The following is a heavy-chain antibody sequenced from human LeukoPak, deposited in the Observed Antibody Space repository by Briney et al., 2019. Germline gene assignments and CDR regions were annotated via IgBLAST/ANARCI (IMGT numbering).Heavy chain of an antibody. CDR1: GGSISSSSDY. CDR2: IYYSGST. D-gene: IGHD6-19*01. J-gene: IGHJ4*02. CDR3: AKEYSSGWY. Sequence: PSETLSLTCTVSGGSISSSSDYWGWIRQPPGKGLEWIGSIYYSGSTYYNPSLKSRVTISVDTYKNQFSLKLSSVTAADTAVYYCAKEYSSGWYWGQGTLVTVSS. V-gene: IGHV4-39*01.